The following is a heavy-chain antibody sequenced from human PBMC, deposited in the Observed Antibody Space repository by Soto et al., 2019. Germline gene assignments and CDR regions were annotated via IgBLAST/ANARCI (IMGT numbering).Heavy chain of an antibody. D-gene: IGHD1-1*01. CDR2: IMPTFGSA. V-gene: IGHV1-69*06. CDR1: GGTFSSHG. CDR3: ATERSAQYFDY. J-gene: IGHJ4*02. Sequence: SVKVSFKASGGTFSSHGIAWLRQVPGQGLEWVGGIMPTFGSATYAPRFQGRVTISADKSTSTAYMELRSLRSEDTAVYYCATERSAQYFDYWGQGTLVTVSS.